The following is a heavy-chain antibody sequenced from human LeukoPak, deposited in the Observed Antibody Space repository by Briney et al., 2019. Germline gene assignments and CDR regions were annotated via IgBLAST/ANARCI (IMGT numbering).Heavy chain of an antibody. J-gene: IGHJ3*02. D-gene: IGHD6-25*01. CDR3: ARVAGAFDI. V-gene: IGHV4-59*01. CDR1: GGSISNYY. Sequence: SETLSLTCTVSGGSISNYYWSWIRQPPGKGLEWIGYIYYSGSTNYNPSLKSRVAISLDTSKNHFSLKLSSVTAADTAIYYCARVAGAFDIWGQGTMVTVSS. CDR2: IYYSGST.